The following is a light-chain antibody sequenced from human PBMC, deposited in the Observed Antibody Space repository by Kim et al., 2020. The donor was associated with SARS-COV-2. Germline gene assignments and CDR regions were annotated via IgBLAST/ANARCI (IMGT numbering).Light chain of an antibody. CDR2: KDN. Sequence: PDQTARITCSGDALPKQYAYWYQQKPGQAPVLVIYKDNERPSGIPERFSGSSSGTTVTLTISGVQAEDEADYYCQSADSSGTYGVFGGGTKLTVL. CDR3: QSADSSGTYGV. J-gene: IGLJ3*02. V-gene: IGLV3-25*03. CDR1: ALPKQY.